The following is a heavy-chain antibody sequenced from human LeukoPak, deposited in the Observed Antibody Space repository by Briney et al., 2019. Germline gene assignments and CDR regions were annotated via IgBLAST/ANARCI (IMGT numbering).Heavy chain of an antibody. CDR3: ASMVRGVARQYFDY. CDR1: GVSISSYY. V-gene: IGHV4-59*01. J-gene: IGHJ4*02. Sequence: SETLSLTCTVSGVSISSYYWSWIRQPPGKGLEWIGYIYYSGSTNYNPSLKSRVTISVDTSKNQFSLKLSSVTAADTAVYYCASMVRGVARQYFDYWGQGTLVTVSS. CDR2: IYYSGST. D-gene: IGHD3-10*01.